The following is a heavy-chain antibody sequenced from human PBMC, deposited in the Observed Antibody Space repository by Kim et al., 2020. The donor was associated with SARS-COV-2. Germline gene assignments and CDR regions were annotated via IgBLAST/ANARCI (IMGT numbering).Heavy chain of an antibody. CDR3: AKDRNTFVNYYYYGMDV. CDR2: ISYDGSNK. V-gene: IGHV3-30*18. Sequence: GGSLRLSCAASGFNFSSYGMHWVRQAPGKGLEWVAVISYDGSNKYYADSVKGRFTISRDNSKNTLYLQMNSLRAEDTAVYYCAKDRNTFVNYYYYGMDVWGQGTTVTVSS. CDR1: GFNFSSYG. J-gene: IGHJ6*02. D-gene: IGHD3-10*01.